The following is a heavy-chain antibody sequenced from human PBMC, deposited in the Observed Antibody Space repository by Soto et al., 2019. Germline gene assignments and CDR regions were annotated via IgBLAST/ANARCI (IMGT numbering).Heavy chain of an antibody. J-gene: IGHJ4*02. V-gene: IGHV3-30-3*01. Sequence: QPGGSLRLSCAASGFTFSSYAMHWVRQAPGKGLEWVAVISYDGSNKYYADSVKGRFTISRDNSKNTLYLQMNSLRAEDTAVYYCARSYYDSSGYYLYYFDYWGQGTLVTVSS. CDR1: GFTFSSYA. CDR3: ARSYYDSSGYYLYYFDY. D-gene: IGHD3-22*01. CDR2: ISYDGSNK.